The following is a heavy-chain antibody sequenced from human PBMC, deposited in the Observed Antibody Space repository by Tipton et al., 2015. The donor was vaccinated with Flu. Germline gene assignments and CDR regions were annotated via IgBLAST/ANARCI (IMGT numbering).Heavy chain of an antibody. CDR1: GGSISSYY. CDR3: ARDSQQLVHRYYYYGMDV. J-gene: IGHJ6*02. Sequence: TLSLTCTVSGGSISSYYWSWIRQPAGKGLEWIGRIYTSGSTNYNHSLKSRVTMSVDTSKNQFSLKLSSVTAADTAVYYCARDSQQLVHRYYYYGMDVWGQGTTVTVSS. D-gene: IGHD6-13*01. V-gene: IGHV4-4*07. CDR2: IYTSGST.